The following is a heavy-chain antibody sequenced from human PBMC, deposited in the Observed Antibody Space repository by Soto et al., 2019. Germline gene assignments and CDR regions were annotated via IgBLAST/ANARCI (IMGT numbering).Heavy chain of an antibody. CDR2: IDPSDSYI. CDR3: AIVTAETAYHYFDF. Sequence: GESLKISCKGSGYKFTNYWLSWVRQTPGKGLEWMGRIDPSDSYINYSPSFRGHVTISIDESISTAHLQWSSLKASDTATYYCAIVTAETAYHYFDFWGQGTLVTVSS. V-gene: IGHV5-10-1*01. J-gene: IGHJ4*02. D-gene: IGHD1-1*01. CDR1: GYKFTNYW.